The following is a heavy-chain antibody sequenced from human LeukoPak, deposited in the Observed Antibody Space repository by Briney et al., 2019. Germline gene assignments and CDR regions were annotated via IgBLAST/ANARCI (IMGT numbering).Heavy chain of an antibody. CDR1: GYTFTSYA. CDR2: INAGNGNT. Sequence: ASVNVSCKASGYTFTSYAMHWVRQAPGQRLEWMGWINAGNGNTKYSQKFQGRVTITRDTSASTAYMELSSLRSEDTAVYYCARGDYGSGSYFYWGQGTLVTVSS. J-gene: IGHJ4*02. D-gene: IGHD3-10*01. V-gene: IGHV1-3*01. CDR3: ARGDYGSGSYFY.